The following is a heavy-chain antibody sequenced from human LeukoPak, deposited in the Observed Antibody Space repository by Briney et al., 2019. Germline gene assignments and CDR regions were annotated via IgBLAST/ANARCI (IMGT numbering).Heavy chain of an antibody. CDR1: GFTFSRYW. CDR2: IHEDGGEK. J-gene: IGHJ3*01. CDR3: ARTLRLNTPRAFDV. Sequence: GSLRLSCVVSGFTFSRYWMNWVRQAPGKGLEWVANIHEDGGEKYYVDSVKGRFTISRDNAENSLYLQMNSLRAEDTAVYYCARTLRLNTPRAFDVWGQGTMVTVSS. V-gene: IGHV3-7*05. D-gene: IGHD6-25*01.